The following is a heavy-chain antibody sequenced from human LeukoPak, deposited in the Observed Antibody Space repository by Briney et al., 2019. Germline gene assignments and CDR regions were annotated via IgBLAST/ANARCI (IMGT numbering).Heavy chain of an antibody. Sequence: GGSLRLSCAASGFTFSSYEMNWVRQAPGKGLEWVANIKQDGSEKYYVDSVKGRFTISRDNAKNSLYLQMNSLRADDTAVYYCASGNWNDRAFDIWGQGTMVAVSS. V-gene: IGHV3-7*01. CDR1: GFTFSSYE. J-gene: IGHJ3*02. CDR2: IKQDGSEK. CDR3: ASGNWNDRAFDI. D-gene: IGHD1-20*01.